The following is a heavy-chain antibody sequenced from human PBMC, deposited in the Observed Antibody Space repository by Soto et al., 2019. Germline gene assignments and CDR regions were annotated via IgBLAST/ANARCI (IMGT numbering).Heavy chain of an antibody. CDR1: GYTFTSYG. J-gene: IGHJ4*02. D-gene: IGHD3-10*01. Sequence: ALVKVSCKASGYTFTSYGISWVRQAPGQGLEWMGWISAYNGNTNYAQKLQGRVTMTTDTSTSTAYMELRSLRSDDTAVYYCVRCRGFGELLFHFDYWGQGTLVTVSS. CDR3: VRCRGFGELLFHFDY. V-gene: IGHV1-18*01. CDR2: ISAYNGNT.